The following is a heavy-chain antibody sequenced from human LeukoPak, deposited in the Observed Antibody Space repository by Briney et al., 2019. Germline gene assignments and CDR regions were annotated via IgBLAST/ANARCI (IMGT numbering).Heavy chain of an antibody. CDR3: ARGPRVIAVAGSWEGDY. Sequence: ASVKVSCKASGYTFTSYGISWVRQAPGQGLEWMGWISAYNGNTNYAQKLQGRVTMTTDTSTSTAYMELRSLRSDDTAVYYCARGPRVIAVAGSWEGDYWGQGTLVTVSS. CDR2: ISAYNGNT. CDR1: GYTFTSYG. D-gene: IGHD6-19*01. V-gene: IGHV1-18*01. J-gene: IGHJ4*02.